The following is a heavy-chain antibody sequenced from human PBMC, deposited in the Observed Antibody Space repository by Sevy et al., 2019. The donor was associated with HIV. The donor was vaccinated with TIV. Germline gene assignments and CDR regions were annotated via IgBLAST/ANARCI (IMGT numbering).Heavy chain of an antibody. J-gene: IGHJ6*03. CDR1: GYTFTNYA. V-gene: IGHV1-3*04. Sequence: ASVKVSCKASGYTFTNYAMNWVRQAPGQRLEWMGWINTGNGNTKYSQKFQGRVTITRDTSASTAYMELSSLRSEDSAIYYCAREVFYYYYYTDVWGKGTTVTVSS. CDR2: INTGNGNT. CDR3: AREVFYYYYYTDV.